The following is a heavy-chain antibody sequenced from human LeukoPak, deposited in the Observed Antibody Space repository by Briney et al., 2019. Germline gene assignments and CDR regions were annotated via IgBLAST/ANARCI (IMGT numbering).Heavy chain of an antibody. CDR3: ARSRPYYDSSGYFNFDY. Sequence: PSETLSLTCAVSGGSISSSSYYWGWIRQPPGKGLEWIGSIYYSGSTYYNPSLKSRVTISVDTSKNQFPLKLSSVTAADTAVYYCARSRPYYDSSGYFNFDYWGQGTLVTVSS. V-gene: IGHV4-39*01. CDR2: IYYSGST. CDR1: GGSISSSSYY. J-gene: IGHJ4*02. D-gene: IGHD3-22*01.